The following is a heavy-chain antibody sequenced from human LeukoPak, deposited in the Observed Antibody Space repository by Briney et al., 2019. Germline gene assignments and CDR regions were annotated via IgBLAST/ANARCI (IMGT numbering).Heavy chain of an antibody. CDR1: GGSISSGDYY. J-gene: IGHJ6*03. V-gene: IGHV4-30-4*08. CDR3: ARGLHYYYYMDV. CDR2: IYYSGST. Sequence: PSQALSLTCTVSGGSISSGDYYWSWIRQPPGKGLEWIGYIYYSGSTYYNPSLKSRVTISVDTSKNQFSLKLSSVTAADTAVYYCARGLHYYYYMDVWGKGTTVTVYS.